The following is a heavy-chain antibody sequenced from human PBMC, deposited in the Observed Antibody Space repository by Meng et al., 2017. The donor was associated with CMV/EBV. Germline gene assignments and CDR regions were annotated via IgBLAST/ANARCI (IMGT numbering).Heavy chain of an antibody. CDR2: INPNSGGT. CDR3: ARGGERDSSGYRYGMDV. D-gene: IGHD3-22*01. J-gene: IGHJ6*02. Sequence: ASVKVSCKASGYTFTGYYMHWVRQAPGQGLEWMGWINPNSGGTNYAQKFQGGVTMTRDTSISTAYMELSRLRSDDTAVYYCARGGERDSSGYRYGMDVWGQGTTVTVSS. CDR1: GYTFTGYY. V-gene: IGHV1-2*02.